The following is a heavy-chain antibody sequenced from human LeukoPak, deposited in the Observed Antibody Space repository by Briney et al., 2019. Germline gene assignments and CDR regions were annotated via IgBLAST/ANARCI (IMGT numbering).Heavy chain of an antibody. CDR1: GFSFSTYG. V-gene: IGHV3-33*07. J-gene: IGHJ6*02. Sequence: GRSLRLSCAASGFSFSTYGMYWVRKAPDKGLEWVAFILFDGNNKYYADSVRGRFTVSRDNSKNTLYLQMNSLRAEDTALYFCANYIQRPPGMDVWGQGTMVTVSS. CDR2: ILFDGNNK. CDR3: ANYIQRPPGMDV. D-gene: IGHD3-10*02.